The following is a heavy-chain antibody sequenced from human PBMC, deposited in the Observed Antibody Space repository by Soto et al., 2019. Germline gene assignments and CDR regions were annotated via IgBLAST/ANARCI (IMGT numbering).Heavy chain of an antibody. Sequence: GESLKISCAASGFTFSNAWMSWVRQAPGKGLEWVGRIKSKTDGGTTDYAAPVKGRFTISRDDSKNTLYLQMNSLKTEDTAVYYCTTGGSPYSGKVVPYYFDYWGQGTLVTVSS. D-gene: IGHD1-26*01. J-gene: IGHJ4*02. CDR3: TTGGSPYSGKVVPYYFDY. V-gene: IGHV3-15*01. CDR1: GFTFSNAW. CDR2: IKSKTDGGTT.